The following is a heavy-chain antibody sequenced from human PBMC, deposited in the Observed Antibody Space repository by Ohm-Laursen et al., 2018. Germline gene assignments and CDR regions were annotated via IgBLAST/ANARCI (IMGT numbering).Heavy chain of an antibody. J-gene: IGHJ6*02. Sequence: TQTLTLTCTFSGFSLSTSGVGVGWIRQPPGKALEWLALIYWNDDERYRPSLKTRLTITKDTSKNQVVLTMANMDPVDTATYYCAHFTIFGGGPYYYYGMDVWGQGTTVTVSS. CDR1: GFSLSTSGVG. D-gene: IGHD3-3*01. CDR3: AHFTIFGGGPYYYYGMDV. V-gene: IGHV2-5*01. CDR2: IYWNDDE.